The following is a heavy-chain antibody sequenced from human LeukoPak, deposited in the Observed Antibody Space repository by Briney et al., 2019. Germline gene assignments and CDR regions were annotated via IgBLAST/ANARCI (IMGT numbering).Heavy chain of an antibody. Sequence: SETLSLTCAVYGGSFSGYYWSWIRQPPGKGLEWIGEINHSGSTNYNPSLKSRVTLSVDTSKNQFSLKLSSVTAADTAVYHCARGPVAVASTWHYYYYGMDVWGQGTTVTVSS. CDR3: ARGPVAVASTWHYYYYGMDV. V-gene: IGHV4-34*01. J-gene: IGHJ6*02. D-gene: IGHD6-19*01. CDR2: INHSGST. CDR1: GGSFSGYY.